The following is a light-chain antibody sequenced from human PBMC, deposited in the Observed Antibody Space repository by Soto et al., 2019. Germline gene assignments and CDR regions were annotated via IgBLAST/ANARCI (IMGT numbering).Light chain of an antibody. V-gene: IGKV2-28*01. CDR2: MGS. J-gene: IGKJ1*01. CDR1: QSLLYSNGYNY. Sequence: DIVMTQSPLSLPVTPGEPASISCRSSQSLLYSNGYNYLDWYLQKPGQSPQLLIYMGSNRASGVPDRFSSSGSGTDFTLKISRVEAEDVGIYYCMQTLQTRTFGQGTEVEFK. CDR3: MQTLQTRT.